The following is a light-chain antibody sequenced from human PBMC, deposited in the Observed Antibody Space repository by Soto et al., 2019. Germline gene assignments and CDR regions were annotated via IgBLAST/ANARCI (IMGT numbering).Light chain of an antibody. CDR3: KKTHSLPLS. CDR2: ATS. CDR1: QGVGGW. Sequence: QMTQSPSSVSASVGDRVTMTCRASQGVGGWLAWYQQKPGKVPKLLIYATSSLHSGVPSRFSGSGSGTDFTLSISSLQPEDFATYYCKKTHSLPLSFGPGTXVD. V-gene: IGKV1-12*01. J-gene: IGKJ3*01.